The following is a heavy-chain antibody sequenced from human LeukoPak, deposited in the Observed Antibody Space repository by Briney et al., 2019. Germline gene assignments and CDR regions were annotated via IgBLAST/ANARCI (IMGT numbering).Heavy chain of an antibody. CDR3: AKDNRRHYTSGPNPDSLH. CDR2: ISWNSGSI. J-gene: IGHJ4*02. CDR1: GFIFNSYA. V-gene: IGHV3-9*01. Sequence: GRSLRLSCAGSGFIFNSYAMHWVRQPPGKGLEWVSGISWNSGSIDYADSVKGRFTISRDNAKNSLYLQMNSLRVEDTAFYYCAKDNRRHYTSGPNPDSLHWGQGALVTVSS. D-gene: IGHD6-19*01.